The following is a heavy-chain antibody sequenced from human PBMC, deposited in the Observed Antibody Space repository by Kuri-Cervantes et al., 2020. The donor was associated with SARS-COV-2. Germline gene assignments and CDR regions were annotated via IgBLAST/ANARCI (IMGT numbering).Heavy chain of an antibody. J-gene: IGHJ3*02. CDR1: GYSFTSYW. CDR3: ARPLYYYDSSGYPGSVVAFDI. D-gene: IGHD3-22*01. CDR2: IYPGDSDT. V-gene: IGHV5-51*01. Sequence: KVSCKGSGYSFTSYWIGWVRQMPGKGLEWMGIIYPGDSDTRYSPSFQGQVTISADESISTAYLQWSSLKASDTAMYYCARPLYYYDSSGYPGSVVAFDIWGQGTMVTVSS.